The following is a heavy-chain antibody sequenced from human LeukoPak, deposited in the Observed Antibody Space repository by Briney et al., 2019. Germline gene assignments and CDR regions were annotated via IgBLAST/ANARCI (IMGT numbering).Heavy chain of an antibody. J-gene: IGHJ4*02. CDR1: GGSFSGYY. V-gene: IGHV4-34*01. Sequence: SETLSLTCAVYGGSFSGYYWSWIRQPPEKGLEWVGEINHSGSTNYNPSLKSRVTISVDTSKNQFSLKLSSVTAADTAVYYCARGVSSGHTYYFDYWGQGTLVTVSS. D-gene: IGHD6-19*01. CDR3: ARGVSSGHTYYFDY. CDR2: INHSGST.